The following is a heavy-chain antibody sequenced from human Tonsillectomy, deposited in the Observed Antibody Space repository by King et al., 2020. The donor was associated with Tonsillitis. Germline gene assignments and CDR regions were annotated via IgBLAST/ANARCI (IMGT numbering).Heavy chain of an antibody. CDR2: ISGSGGNT. CDR1: GFTFSRYA. J-gene: IGHJ4*02. V-gene: IGHV3-23*04. CDR3: AKDSGSVSSNYFDC. D-gene: IGHD3-10*01. Sequence: VQLVESGGGLVQPGGSLRLSCAASGFTFSRYAMSWVRQAPGKGLEWVSAISGSGGNTYYADSVKGRFTISRANSKNTLYLQMNSLRDEDTAIFYCAKDSGSVSSNYFDCWGQGTLVTVYS.